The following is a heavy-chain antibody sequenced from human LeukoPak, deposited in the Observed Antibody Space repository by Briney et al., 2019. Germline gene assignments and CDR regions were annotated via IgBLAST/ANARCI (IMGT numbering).Heavy chain of an antibody. J-gene: IGHJ5*02. D-gene: IGHD1-14*01. CDR1: DFTFSNYA. CDR3: ARGLETITGANFDP. Sequence: SCAAFDFTFSNYAMSWVRQSPGKGLEWIGYIFYRGSTIYNPSLTSRVTISIDTSRKQFSLKLTSVTAADTAVYYCARGLETITGANFDPWGRGTLVTVSS. V-gene: IGHV4-59*01. CDR2: IFYRGST.